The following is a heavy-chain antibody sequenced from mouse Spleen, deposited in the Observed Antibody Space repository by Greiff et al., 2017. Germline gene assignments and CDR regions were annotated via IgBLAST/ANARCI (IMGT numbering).Heavy chain of an antibody. CDR3: ASQIYYYDGSPLDY. CDR2: ISDGGSYT. Sequence: EVQRVESGGGLVKPGGSLKLSCAASGFTFSDYYMYWVRQTPEKRLEWVATISDGGSYTYYPDSVKGRFTISRDNAKNNLYLQMSSLKSEDTAMYYCASQIYYYDGSPLDYWGQGTTLTVSS. J-gene: IGHJ2*01. D-gene: IGHD1-1*01. CDR1: GFTFSDYY. V-gene: IGHV5-4*02.